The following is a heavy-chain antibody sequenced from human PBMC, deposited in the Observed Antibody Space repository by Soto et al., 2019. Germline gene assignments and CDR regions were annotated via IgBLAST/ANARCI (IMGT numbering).Heavy chain of an antibody. D-gene: IGHD3-16*01. Sequence: GSLRLSWAASRFTSGYHAMNWVRQAPGKGLELVSTININGETTHYPDSVKGRFIISSENSSNTVALQMNSLRVEDTAIYYCVSWGSAHFHXWGQVTLVTVSX. J-gene: IGHJ4*01. CDR2: ININGETT. V-gene: IGHV3-23*01. CDR3: VSWGSAHFHX. CDR1: RFTSGYHA.